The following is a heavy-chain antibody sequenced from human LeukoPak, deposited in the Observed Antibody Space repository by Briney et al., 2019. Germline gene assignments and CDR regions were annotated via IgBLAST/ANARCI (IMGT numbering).Heavy chain of an antibody. CDR2: IYYSGST. V-gene: IGHV4-59*12. Sequence: PGGSLRLSCAASGFTFSSYWMSWVRQAPGKGLEWIGYIYYSGSTYYNPSLKSRVTISVDTSKNQFSLKLSSVTAADTAVYYCARDVVSSWYGEAGFDYWGQGTLVTVSS. J-gene: IGHJ4*02. D-gene: IGHD6-13*01. CDR1: GFTFSSYW. CDR3: ARDVVSSWYGEAGFDY.